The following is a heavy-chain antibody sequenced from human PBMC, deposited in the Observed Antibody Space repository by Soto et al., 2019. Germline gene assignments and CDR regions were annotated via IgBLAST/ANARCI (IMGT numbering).Heavy chain of an antibody. V-gene: IGHV3-30*03. D-gene: IGHD2-2*01. J-gene: IGHJ6*02. Sequence: QVQVVESGGGVVQPGRSLRLSCAASGFTFSTYGMYWVRQAPGKGLEWVAFISYDGSIKNYGDSVKGRFTIFRDTSKNTLYLQTASLRAADTGVYYCARGHVVPPAPHSYTMDVWGQGTTVTVSS. CDR1: GFTFSTYG. CDR3: ARGHVVPPAPHSYTMDV. CDR2: ISYDGSIK.